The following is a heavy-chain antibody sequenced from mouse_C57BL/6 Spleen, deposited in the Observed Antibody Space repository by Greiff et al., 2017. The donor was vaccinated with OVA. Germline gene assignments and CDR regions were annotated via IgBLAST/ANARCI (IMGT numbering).Heavy chain of an antibody. J-gene: IGHJ3*01. V-gene: IGHV1-53*01. CDR3: ARSGIYYDYDDGAWFAY. D-gene: IGHD2-4*01. CDR1: GYTFTSYW. Sequence: VKLQQPGTELVKPGASVKLSCKASGYTFTSYWMHWVKQRPGQGLEWIGNINPSNGGTNSNEKFKSKATLTVDKSSSTAYMQLSSLTSEDSAVYYCARSGIYYDYDDGAWFAYWGQGTLVTVSA. CDR2: INPSNGGT.